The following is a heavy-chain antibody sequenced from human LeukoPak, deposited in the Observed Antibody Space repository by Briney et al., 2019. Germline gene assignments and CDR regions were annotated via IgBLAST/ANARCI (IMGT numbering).Heavy chain of an antibody. V-gene: IGHV4-59*11. Sequence: SETLSLTCVVSGDSFSSHYWTWIRQSPGKGLEWIGYISYIGSTNYNPSLKSRVTISIDTSKNQFSLKLRSVNAADMAVYYCARDLVTVTKGFDIWGLGTMDSVSS. CDR3: ARDLVTVTKGFDI. CDR1: GDSFSSHY. CDR2: ISYIGST. J-gene: IGHJ3*02. D-gene: IGHD4-17*01.